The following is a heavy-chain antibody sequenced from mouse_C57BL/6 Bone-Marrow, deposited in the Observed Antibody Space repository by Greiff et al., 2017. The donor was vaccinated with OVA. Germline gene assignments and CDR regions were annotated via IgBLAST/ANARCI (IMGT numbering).Heavy chain of an antibody. V-gene: IGHV15-2*01. J-gene: IGHJ1*03. Sequence: VLLQQSGSELRSPGSSVMLSCKDFASDVFPLASMSWVRQKPGHGFEWIGGILPSIGRTIYGGKFEDKATLDADTLSNTAYLELNSLTSEDCAIYNCARQTGTDWYFDVWGTGTTVTVSS. CDR2: ILPSIGRT. D-gene: IGHD4-1*01. CDR3: ARQTGTDWYFDV. CDR1: ASDVFPLAS.